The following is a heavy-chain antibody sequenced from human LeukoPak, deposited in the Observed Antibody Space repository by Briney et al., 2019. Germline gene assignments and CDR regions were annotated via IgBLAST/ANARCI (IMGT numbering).Heavy chain of an antibody. CDR3: AREGPGASNWFDS. J-gene: IGHJ5*01. CDR1: GYTFIDYS. CDR2: INTNTGNP. V-gene: IGHV7-4-1*02. Sequence: ASVKVSCKASGYTFIDYSINWVRQAPGQGLEWMGWINTNTGNPTYAQGFTGRFVFSLDTSVNTAYLQIIILKAQDTAVYFCAREGPGASNWFDSRGQGSLVSVSS. D-gene: IGHD3-10*01.